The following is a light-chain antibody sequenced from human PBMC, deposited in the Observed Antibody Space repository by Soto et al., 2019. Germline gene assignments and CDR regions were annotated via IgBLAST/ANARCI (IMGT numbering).Light chain of an antibody. CDR3: QQRSDWPPIT. Sequence: PGKTATLSFRASQRVRSHLPWYQQRPGQPPRLLIYDASYRATGVPLRFSGSGSGTEFTLTISSLESGDSAIYYCQQRSDWPPITFGQGTRLEIK. V-gene: IGKV3-11*01. CDR1: QRVRSH. J-gene: IGKJ5*01. CDR2: DAS.